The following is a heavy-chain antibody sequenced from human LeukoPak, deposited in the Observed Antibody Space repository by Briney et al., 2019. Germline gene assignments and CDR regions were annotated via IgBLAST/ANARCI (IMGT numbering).Heavy chain of an antibody. V-gene: IGHV3-21*01. Sequence: PGGSLRLSCAASGFTFSSYSMNWVRQAPGKGLEWVSSISSSSSYIYYADSVKGRFTISRDNAKNSLYLQRNSLRAEDTAVYYCARDRDTYHCFDYWGQGTLVTVSS. D-gene: IGHD5-18*01. CDR2: ISSSSSYI. CDR3: ARDRDTYHCFDY. J-gene: IGHJ4*02. CDR1: GFTFSSYS.